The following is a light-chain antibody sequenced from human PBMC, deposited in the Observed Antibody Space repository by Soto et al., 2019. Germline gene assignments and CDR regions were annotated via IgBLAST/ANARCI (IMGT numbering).Light chain of an antibody. Sequence: DIQMTQSPSTLSASVGDRVTITCRASQSIGSWLAWYQQKPGRAPKLLIYDVSSLESGVPSRFSGSGSGTDFTLTISSLQSEDFAVYYCQKYNSWPLLTLGGGTKVDIK. CDR1: QSIGSW. J-gene: IGKJ4*01. CDR3: QKYNSWPLLT. V-gene: IGKV1-5*01. CDR2: DVS.